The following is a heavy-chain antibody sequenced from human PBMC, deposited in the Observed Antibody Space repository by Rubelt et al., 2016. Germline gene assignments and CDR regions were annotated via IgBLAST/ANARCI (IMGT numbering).Heavy chain of an antibody. J-gene: IGHJ3*02. CDR1: GFTFSTYW. V-gene: IGHV3-30*03. Sequence: VQLVESGGGLVEPGGSLRLSCAASGFTFSTYWMSWVRQAPGKGLEWVAIIEYDGSYKYYADSVKGRFTISRDDSKNTLYLQMNSLRAEDTAVYYCAREATVAGTDDAFDIWGQGTMVTVSS. CDR2: IEYDGSYK. D-gene: IGHD6-19*01. CDR3: AREATVAGTDDAFDI.